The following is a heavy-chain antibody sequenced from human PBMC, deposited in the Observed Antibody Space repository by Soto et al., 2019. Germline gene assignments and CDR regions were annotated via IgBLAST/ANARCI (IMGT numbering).Heavy chain of an antibody. CDR1: GFTFSSYS. D-gene: IGHD3-3*01. CDR2: ISSSSSYI. CDR3: AKGFTIFGVVPGEWFDP. V-gene: IGHV3-21*01. J-gene: IGHJ5*02. Sequence: GGSLRLSCAASGFTFSSYSMNWVRQAPGKGLEWVSSISSSSSYIYYADSVKGRFTISRDNAKNSLYLQMNSLRAEDTAVYYCAKGFTIFGVVPGEWFDPWGQGTLVTVSS.